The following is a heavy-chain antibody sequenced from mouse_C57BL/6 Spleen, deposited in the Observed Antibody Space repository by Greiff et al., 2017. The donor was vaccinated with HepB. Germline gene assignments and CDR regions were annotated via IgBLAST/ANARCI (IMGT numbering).Heavy chain of an antibody. CDR2: IYPRSGNT. D-gene: IGHD2-5*01. V-gene: IGHV1-81*01. CDR1: GYTFTSYG. J-gene: IGHJ2*01. Sequence: QVQLQQSGAELARPGASVKLSCKASGYTFTSYGISWVKQRTGQGLEWIGEIYPRSGNTYYNEKFKGKATLTADKSSSTAYMELRSLTSEDSAVYFCERLYSNFYFDYWGQGTTLTVSS. CDR3: ERLYSNFYFDY.